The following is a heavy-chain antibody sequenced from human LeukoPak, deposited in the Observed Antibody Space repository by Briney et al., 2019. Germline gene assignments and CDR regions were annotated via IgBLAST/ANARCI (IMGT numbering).Heavy chain of an antibody. CDR3: ARDRIAVAATETSFDY. CDR1: GGSISSYY. Sequence: PSETLSLTCTVSGGSISSYYWSWIRQPPGKGLEWIGYIYYSGSTNYNPSLKSRVTISVDTSKDQFSLKLSSVTAADTAVYYCARDRIAVAATETSFDYWGQGTLVTVSS. CDR2: IYYSGST. J-gene: IGHJ4*02. D-gene: IGHD6-19*01. V-gene: IGHV4-59*01.